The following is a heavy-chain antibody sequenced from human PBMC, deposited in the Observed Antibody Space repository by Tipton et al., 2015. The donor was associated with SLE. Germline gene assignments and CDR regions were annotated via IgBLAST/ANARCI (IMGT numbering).Heavy chain of an antibody. CDR3: AGPGVGDYYYGMDV. D-gene: IGHD3-16*01. Sequence: TLSLTCTVSGGFISSGGYYWSWIRQHPGKGLEWIGYIYYSGSTYYNPSLKSRVTISVDTSKNQFSLKLSSVTAADTAVYYCAGPGVGDYYYGMDVWGQGTTVTVSS. CDR1: GGFISSGGYY. J-gene: IGHJ6*02. CDR2: IYYSGST. V-gene: IGHV4-31*03.